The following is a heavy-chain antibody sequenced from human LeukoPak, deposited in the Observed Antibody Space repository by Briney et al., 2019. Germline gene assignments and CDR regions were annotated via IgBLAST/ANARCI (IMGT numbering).Heavy chain of an antibody. V-gene: IGHV4-59*01. CDR1: GGSISGYY. CDR2: IYYTGST. CDR3: ARYRQGTSGNDY. J-gene: IGHJ4*02. Sequence: SETLSLTCAVSGGSISGYYWSWIRQPPGKGLEWIGYIYYTGSTKYNPSLRSRVSFSVDTSKNQFSLRLTSVTAADTAVYYCARYRQGTSGNDYWGQGTLVTVSS. D-gene: IGHD2-8*01.